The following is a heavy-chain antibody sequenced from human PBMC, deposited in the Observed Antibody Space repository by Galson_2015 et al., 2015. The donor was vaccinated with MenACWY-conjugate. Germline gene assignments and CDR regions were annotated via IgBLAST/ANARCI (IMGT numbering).Heavy chain of an antibody. J-gene: IGHJ4*02. V-gene: IGHV1-18*04. CDR2: ISASNQNT. D-gene: IGHD2-21*02. Sequence: SVKVSCKASGYTFSNYGISWVRQAPGQGLEWMGWISASNQNTNYAQRFQDRVTLTTDTSTSTAYMELRSLGSDDTAVYYCARSYCGGNCYLLPFHWGQGTLVTVSS. CDR3: ARSYCGGNCYLLPFH. CDR1: GYTFSNYG.